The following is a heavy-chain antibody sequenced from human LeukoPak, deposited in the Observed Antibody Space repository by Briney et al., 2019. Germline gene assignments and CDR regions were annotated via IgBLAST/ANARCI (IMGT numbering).Heavy chain of an antibody. CDR1: GFTVSSYG. Sequence: GGSLRLSCAVSGFTVSSYGMHWVRQAPGKGLEWVAFIRYDGSNTYYADSVKGRFTISRDNSKNTLYLQMDTLRAEDTAVYYCGKSYSSGSGSYYAGHFDYWGQGTLVTVSS. J-gene: IGHJ4*02. D-gene: IGHD3-10*01. CDR2: IRYDGSNT. CDR3: GKSYSSGSGSYYAGHFDY. V-gene: IGHV3-30*02.